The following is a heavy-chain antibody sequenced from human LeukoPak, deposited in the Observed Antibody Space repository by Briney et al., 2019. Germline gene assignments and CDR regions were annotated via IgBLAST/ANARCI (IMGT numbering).Heavy chain of an antibody. CDR1: GFTFSSYS. V-gene: IGHV3-48*02. J-gene: IGHJ4*02. CDR3: ARVSGSYYFDY. CDR2: ISGSSSPI. D-gene: IGHD3-10*01. Sequence: GGSLRLSCAASGFTFSSYSMTWVRQAPGKGLEWVSYISGSSSPIYYADSVKGRVTIARDNAKDSLYLQMTSLRDEDTAVYYCARVSGSYYFDYWGQGTLVTVSP.